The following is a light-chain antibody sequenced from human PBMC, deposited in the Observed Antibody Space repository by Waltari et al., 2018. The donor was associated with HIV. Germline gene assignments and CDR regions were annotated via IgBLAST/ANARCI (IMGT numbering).Light chain of an antibody. CDR2: YVS. CDR3: SSYTSSSTYV. Sequence: QSALTQPASVSGSPGQSITISGTGTSSDVGGYKYVSGYQQHPGKAPKLMIYYVSNRPSGVSNRFSGSKSGNTASLTISGLQAEDEADYYCSSYTSSSTYVFGTGTKVTVL. CDR1: SSDVGGYKY. V-gene: IGLV2-14*01. J-gene: IGLJ1*01.